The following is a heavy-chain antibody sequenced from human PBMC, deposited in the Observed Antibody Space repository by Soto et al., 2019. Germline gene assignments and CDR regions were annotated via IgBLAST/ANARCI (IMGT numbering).Heavy chain of an antibody. D-gene: IGHD5-12*01. CDR2: IYYSGST. Sequence: QVQLQESGPGLVKPSQTLSLTCTVSGGSIRGYYWSWIRQHPGQGLEWIWYIYYSGSTYYNPSLKSRGTISVDTSTNQFSRKLGSVTAADTSVYYGALAGNRIDGYNSMGYWGQGNLVTVSS. V-gene: IGHV4-31*03. CDR3: ALAGNRIDGYNSMGY. CDR1: GGSIRGYY. J-gene: IGHJ4*02.